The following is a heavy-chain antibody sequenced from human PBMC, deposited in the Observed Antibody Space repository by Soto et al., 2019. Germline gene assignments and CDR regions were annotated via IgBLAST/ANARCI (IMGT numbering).Heavy chain of an antibody. V-gene: IGHV4-30-4*01. J-gene: IGHJ5*02. Sequence: PSETLSLTCTVSGGSISSGDYYWSWIRQPPGKGLEWIGYIYYSGSTYYNPSLKSRVTISVDTSKNQFSLKLSSVTAADTAVYYCARGGYSLYYYGSNWFDPWGQGTLVTVSS. CDR3: ARGGYSLYYYGSNWFDP. D-gene: IGHD3-10*01. CDR1: GGSISSGDYY. CDR2: IYYSGST.